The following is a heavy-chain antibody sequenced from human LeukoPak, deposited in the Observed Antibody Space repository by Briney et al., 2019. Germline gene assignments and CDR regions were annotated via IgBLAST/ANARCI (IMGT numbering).Heavy chain of an antibody. V-gene: IGHV5-51*01. CDR1: GYSFTTYW. CDR3: TRARYCSGGSCYAEY. D-gene: IGHD2-15*01. Sequence: GESLKISCKGSGYSFTTYWIGWVRQLPGKGLEWMGIIYPGDSDTRYSPSFQGQVTISADKSISTAYLQWSSLKASDTAMYYCTRARYCSGGSCYAEYWGQGTLVTVSS. CDR2: IYPGDSDT. J-gene: IGHJ4*02.